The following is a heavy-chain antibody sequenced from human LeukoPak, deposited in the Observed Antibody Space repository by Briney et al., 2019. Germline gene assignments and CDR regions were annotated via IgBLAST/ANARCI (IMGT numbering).Heavy chain of an antibody. CDR2: ISAYNGHT. Sequence: ASVKVSCKASGYTFTRYGISWVRQAPGQRLEWMGWISAYNGHTNYTQKLQGRVTMTTDTSTSTAYMELRSLRSDDTAVYFCVRDGHRLYDYYYYYMDVWGKGTTVTVS. D-gene: IGHD2-2*02. CDR1: GYTFTRYG. V-gene: IGHV1-18*01. CDR3: VRDGHRLYDYYYYYMDV. J-gene: IGHJ6*03.